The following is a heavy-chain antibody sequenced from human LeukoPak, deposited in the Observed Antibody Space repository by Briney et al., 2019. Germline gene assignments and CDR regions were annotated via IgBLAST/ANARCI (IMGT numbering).Heavy chain of an antibody. V-gene: IGHV1-18*01. CDR3: ARDMVGLAADGNWFDP. Sequence: ASVKVSCKTSGYTFTSYGISWVRQAPGHGLEWMGWTSTYNSQTNFAQKFQGRVTMTTDRSTSTAYMDLRSLRSDDTAVYYCARDMVGLAADGNWFDPWGQGTLVTVSS. J-gene: IGHJ5*02. D-gene: IGHD6-13*01. CDR1: GYTFTSYG. CDR2: TSTYNSQT.